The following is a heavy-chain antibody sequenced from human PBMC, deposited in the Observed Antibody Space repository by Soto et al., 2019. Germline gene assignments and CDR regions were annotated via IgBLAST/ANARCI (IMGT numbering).Heavy chain of an antibody. CDR2: TYYRSKWYN. Sequence: SQTLSLTCAISGDSVSSNSAAWNWIRQSPSRGLEWLGRTYYRSKWYNDYAVSVKSRITINPDTSKNQFSLQLNSVTPEDTAVYYCAGEECTNGVCHNWFDPWGQGTLVTVSS. D-gene: IGHD2-8*01. V-gene: IGHV6-1*01. CDR3: AGEECTNGVCHNWFDP. CDR1: GDSVSSNSAA. J-gene: IGHJ5*02.